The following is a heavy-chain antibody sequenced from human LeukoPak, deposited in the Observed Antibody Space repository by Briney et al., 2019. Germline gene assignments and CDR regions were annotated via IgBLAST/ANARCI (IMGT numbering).Heavy chain of an antibody. CDR3: TKDDGYYDSSGSFLFDS. J-gene: IGHJ4*02. D-gene: IGHD3-22*01. CDR2: ISGSGGST. V-gene: IGHV3-23*01. Sequence: GGSLRLSCAASGFTFSSYAMRWVRQAPGKGLEWVSAISGSGGSTYYADSVKGRFTISRDNSKNTLYLQMNSLRAEDTAVYYCTKDDGYYDSSGSFLFDSWGQGTLVTVSS. CDR1: GFTFSSYA.